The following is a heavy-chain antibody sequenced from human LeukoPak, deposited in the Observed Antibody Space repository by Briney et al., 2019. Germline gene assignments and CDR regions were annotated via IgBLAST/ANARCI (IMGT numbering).Heavy chain of an antibody. CDR2: IYYSGST. Sequence: SETLSLTCTVSGGPISSSSYYWGWIRQPPGKGLEWIGSIYYSGSTYYNPSLKSRVTISVDTSKNQFSLKLSSVTAADTAVYYCARHRPKYDFWSGTTLYYFDYWGQGTLVTVSS. J-gene: IGHJ4*02. CDR3: ARHRPKYDFWSGTTLYYFDY. V-gene: IGHV4-39*01. CDR1: GGPISSSSYY. D-gene: IGHD3-3*01.